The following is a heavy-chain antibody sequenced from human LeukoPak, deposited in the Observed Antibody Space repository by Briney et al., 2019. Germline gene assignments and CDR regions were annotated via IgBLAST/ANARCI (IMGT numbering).Heavy chain of an antibody. J-gene: IGHJ4*02. Sequence: GGSLRLSCAASGFTFSDYYMSWVRQAPGKGLEWILYISNSGRNMFYGDSVKGRFTIYRDNAKNSLYLQMTSLRAEDTAVYYCARDRDFWSGYYSVWGQGTLVTVSS. V-gene: IGHV3-11*04. CDR2: ISNSGRNM. CDR1: GFTFSDYY. CDR3: ARDRDFWSGYYSV. D-gene: IGHD3-3*01.